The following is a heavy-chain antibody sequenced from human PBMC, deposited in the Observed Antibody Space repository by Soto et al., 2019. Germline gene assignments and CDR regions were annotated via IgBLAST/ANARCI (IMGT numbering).Heavy chain of an antibody. J-gene: IGHJ5*02. CDR2: IIPIFGTS. CDR3: ARGGPMVRGVTGNWFDP. D-gene: IGHD3-10*01. CDR1: GGTFSSYA. Sequence: SVKVSCKASGGTFSSYAISWVRQAPGQGLEWMGGIIPIFGTSNYAQKFQGRVTITADESTSTAYMELSSLRSEDTAVYYCARGGPMVRGVTGNWFDPWGQGTLVTVSS. V-gene: IGHV1-69*13.